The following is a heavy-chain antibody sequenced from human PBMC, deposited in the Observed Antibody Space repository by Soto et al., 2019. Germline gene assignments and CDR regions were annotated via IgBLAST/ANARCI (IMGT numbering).Heavy chain of an antibody. Sequence: QVQLVESGGGVVQPGRSLRLSCAASGFTFSSYVMHWVRQAPGKGLEWVAVIWYDGSNKYYADSVKGRFTISRDNSKNTLYLKMNSLRAEDTAVYYCARDGPRDGFDYWGQGTLVTVSS. CDR2: IWYDGSNK. J-gene: IGHJ4*02. CDR1: GFTFSSYV. CDR3: ARDGPRDGFDY. V-gene: IGHV3-33*01.